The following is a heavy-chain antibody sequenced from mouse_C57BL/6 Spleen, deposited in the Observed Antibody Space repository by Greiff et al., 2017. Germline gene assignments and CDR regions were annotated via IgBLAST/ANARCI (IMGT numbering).Heavy chain of an antibody. D-gene: IGHD2-4*01. Sequence: EVQLQQSGPELVKPGASVKIPCTASGYTFTDYNMDWVKQSHGKSLEWIGDINPNNGGTSYNQKFKGKATLTVDKSSSTAYMELRSLTSEDTAVYYWARSGDYEDYWGQGTTLTVSS. CDR3: ARSGDYEDY. J-gene: IGHJ2*01. V-gene: IGHV1-18*01. CDR1: GYTFTDYN. CDR2: INPNNGGT.